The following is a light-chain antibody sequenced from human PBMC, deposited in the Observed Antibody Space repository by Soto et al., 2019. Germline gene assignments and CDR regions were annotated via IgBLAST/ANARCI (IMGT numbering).Light chain of an antibody. CDR1: QTISSW. CDR2: KTS. J-gene: IGKJ1*01. Sequence: DIQMTQSPSTLSGSVGDRVTITCRASQTISSWLAWYQQKPGKAPKLLIHKTSSLESGVPSRFSGSGSGTEFTLTISSLQPDDFATYYCQHYNSYSEAFGQGTKVDIK. CDR3: QHYNSYSEA. V-gene: IGKV1-5*03.